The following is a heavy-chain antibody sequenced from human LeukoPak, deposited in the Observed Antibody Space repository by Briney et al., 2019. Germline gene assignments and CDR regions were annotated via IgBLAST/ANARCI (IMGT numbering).Heavy chain of an antibody. CDR1: GYTFTSYY. J-gene: IGHJ4*02. D-gene: IGHD5-24*01. V-gene: IGHV1-46*01. CDR3: ARDRRDGHDY. CDR2: INPSGGST. Sequence: ASVKVSCKASGYTFTSYYMHWVRQAPGQGLEWMGIINPSGGSTNYAQKFQGRVTMTRDASTSTVYMELSSLRSEDTAVYYCARDRRDGHDYWGQGTLVTVSS.